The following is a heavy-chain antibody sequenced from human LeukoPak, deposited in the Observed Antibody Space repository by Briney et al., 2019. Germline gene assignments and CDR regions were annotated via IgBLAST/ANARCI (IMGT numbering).Heavy chain of an antibody. CDR1: GFTFSSYG. Sequence: GGSLRLSCAASGFTFSSYGMHWVRQAPGKGLEWVSSISSSSSYIYYADSVKGRFTISRDNAKNSLYLQMNSLRAEDTAVYYCARALTFGVFNWFDPWGQGTLVTVSS. V-gene: IGHV3-21*01. D-gene: IGHD3-3*01. J-gene: IGHJ5*02. CDR2: ISSSSSYI. CDR3: ARALTFGVFNWFDP.